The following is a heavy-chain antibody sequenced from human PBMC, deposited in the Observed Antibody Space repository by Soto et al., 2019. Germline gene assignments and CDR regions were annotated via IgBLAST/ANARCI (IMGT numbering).Heavy chain of an antibody. CDR1: GLTFSSYS. V-gene: IGHV3-48*01. CDR2: ISSSGSKI. CDR3: ARDLLAGMDV. J-gene: IGHJ6*02. Sequence: GGSLRLSCAAAGLTFSSYSMNWVRQARGKGREWVSYISSSGSKIYSADSLKGRFTISRDNAKNSLYLQMNSLRAEATAVYYCARDLLAGMDVWGQGTTVTVSS.